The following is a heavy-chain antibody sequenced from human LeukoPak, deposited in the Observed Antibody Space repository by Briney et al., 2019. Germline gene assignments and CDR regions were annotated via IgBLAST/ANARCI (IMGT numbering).Heavy chain of an antibody. J-gene: IGHJ4*02. D-gene: IGHD3-10*01. CDR2: ISGSGGST. Sequence: AGGSLRLSCAASGFTFSSYAMSWVRQAPGKGLEWVSAISGSGGSTYYADSVKGRFTISRDNSKNTLYLQMNSLRAEDTAVYYCAKMQGSGSITLDYWGQGTLVTVSS. V-gene: IGHV3-23*01. CDR3: AKMQGSGSITLDY. CDR1: GFTFSSYA.